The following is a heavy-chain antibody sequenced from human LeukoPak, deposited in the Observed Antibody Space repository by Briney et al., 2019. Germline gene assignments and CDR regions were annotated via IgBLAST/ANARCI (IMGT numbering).Heavy chain of an antibody. CDR3: ARHWVEMTTPYSFDY. Sequence: SETLSLTCTVSGGSISSYYWSWIRQPPGKGLEWIGYIYNSGSTNYNPSLKSRVTISVDTSKNQLSLKLSSVTAADTAMYYCARHWVEMTTPYSFDYWGQGTLVTVSS. CDR1: GGSISSYY. D-gene: IGHD5-24*01. V-gene: IGHV4-59*08. J-gene: IGHJ4*02. CDR2: IYNSGST.